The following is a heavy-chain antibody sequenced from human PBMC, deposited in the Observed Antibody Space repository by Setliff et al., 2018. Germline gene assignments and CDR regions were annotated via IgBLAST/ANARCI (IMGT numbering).Heavy chain of an antibody. CDR3: ERLVRHCTRISCQRTSEADL. Sequence: ASVKVSCKASGYTFTNSIMNWVRQAPGQGLEWMGWISAYNGNTYHAQKFQDRLSMTTDTSTSKAYMELRSLRADDTAVYYCERLVRHCTRISCQRTSEADLWGQGTQVTVSS. CDR1: GYTFTNSI. J-gene: IGHJ5*02. V-gene: IGHV1-18*04. CDR2: ISAYNGNT. D-gene: IGHD2-15*01.